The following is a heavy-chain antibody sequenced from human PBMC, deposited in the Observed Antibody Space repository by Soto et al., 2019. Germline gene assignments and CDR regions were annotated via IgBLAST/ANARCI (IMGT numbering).Heavy chain of an antibody. J-gene: IGHJ1*01. D-gene: IGHD6-19*01. CDR2: ISGSGGST. CDR3: AKGTSSGWYPSVQH. CDR1: GFTFSSYA. V-gene: IGHV3-23*01. Sequence: GGSLRLSCAASGFTFSSYAMSWVRQAPGKGLEWVSAISGSGGSTYYADSVKGRFTISRDNSKNTLYLQMNSLRAEDTAVYYCAKGTSSGWYPSVQHWGQGTLVTVSS.